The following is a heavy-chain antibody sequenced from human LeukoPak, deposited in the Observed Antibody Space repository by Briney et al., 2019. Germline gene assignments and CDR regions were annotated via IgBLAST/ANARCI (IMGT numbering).Heavy chain of an antibody. CDR2: ISGSGGST. J-gene: IGHJ6*02. V-gene: IGHV3-23*01. D-gene: IGHD3-10*01. CDR1: GFTFSSYA. CDR3: AKRSRRLTVVRGVPREDV. Sequence: GGSLRLSCAASGFTFSSYAMSWVRQAPGKGLEWVSAISGSGGSTYYADSVKGRFTISRDNSKNTLYLQMNSLRAEDTAVYYCAKRSRRLTVVRGVPREDVWGQGTSVTVSS.